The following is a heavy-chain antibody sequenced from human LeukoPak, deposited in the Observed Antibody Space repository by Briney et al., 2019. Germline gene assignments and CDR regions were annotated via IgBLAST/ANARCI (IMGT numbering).Heavy chain of an antibody. V-gene: IGHV3-15*01. J-gene: IGHJ6*02. Sequence: KPGGSLRLSCAASGFNFNYVWMSWVRQAPGEGLEWVGRIRTKIDGETRDYAAPVKGRFTISRDDSKTTLYLQMNSLKTEDSAVYYCTTERNWELLRPLGMDIWGQGTTVTVSS. D-gene: IGHD1-26*01. CDR3: TTERNWELLRPLGMDI. CDR1: GFNFNYVW. CDR2: IRTKIDGETR.